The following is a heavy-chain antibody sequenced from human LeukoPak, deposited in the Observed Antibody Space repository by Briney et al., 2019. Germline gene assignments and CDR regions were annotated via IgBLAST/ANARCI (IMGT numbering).Heavy chain of an antibody. CDR2: IYYSGST. CDR1: GGSISSYY. V-gene: IGHV4-59*01. J-gene: IGHJ5*02. Sequence: SETLSLTCTVSGGSISSYYWSWIRQPPGKGLEWIGYIYYSGSTNYNPSLKSRVTISVGTSKNQFSLKLSSVTAADTAVYYCARDSGSFAFDPWGQGTLVTVSS. CDR3: ARDSGSFAFDP. D-gene: IGHD3-10*01.